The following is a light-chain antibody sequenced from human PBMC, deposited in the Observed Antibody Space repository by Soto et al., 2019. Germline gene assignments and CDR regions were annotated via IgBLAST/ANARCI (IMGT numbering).Light chain of an antibody. V-gene: IGKV3-15*01. CDR1: QSGSSSY. J-gene: IGKJ5*01. CDR3: QQHNNWPPLT. CDR2: GAS. Sequence: ENVLRLSPGTLSLSPGERATLCCRASQSGSSSYFAWHQQTPGQAPRLLIYGASTRATGIPARFSGSGSGTEFTLSISSLQSQDFAVYYCQQHNNWPPLTFGQGTRLEI.